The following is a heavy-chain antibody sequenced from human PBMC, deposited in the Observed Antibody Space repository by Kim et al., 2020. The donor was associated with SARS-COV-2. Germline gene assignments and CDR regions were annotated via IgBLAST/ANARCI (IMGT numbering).Heavy chain of an antibody. CDR1: GGTFSSYA. J-gene: IGHJ5*02. CDR2: IIPILGIA. CDR3: ARDLGRWELRVP. V-gene: IGHV1-69*04. D-gene: IGHD1-26*01. Sequence: SVKVSCKASGGTFSSYAISWVRQAPGQGLEWMGRIIPILGIANYAQKFQGRVTITADKSTSTAYMELSSLRSEDTAVYYCARDLGRWELRVPWGQGTLVTVSS.